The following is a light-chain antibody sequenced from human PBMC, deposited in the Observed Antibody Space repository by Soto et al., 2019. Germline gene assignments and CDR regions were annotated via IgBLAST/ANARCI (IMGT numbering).Light chain of an antibody. V-gene: IGLV2-14*01. CDR2: GVS. J-gene: IGLJ1*01. Sequence: QSVLTQPASVSGSPGQSITISCTGTITDIGAYNYVSWYQQHPGKAPKLLIYGVSSRPSGVSNRFSGSTSGNAAYLTISGLQADDEAEYYCSSYTSSITPYVFGTGTKV. CDR3: SSYTSSITPYV. CDR1: ITDIGAYNY.